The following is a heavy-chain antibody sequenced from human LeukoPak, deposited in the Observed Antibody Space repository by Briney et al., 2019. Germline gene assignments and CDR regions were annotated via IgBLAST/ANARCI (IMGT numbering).Heavy chain of an antibody. D-gene: IGHD3-9*01. CDR2: IYYSGYT. J-gene: IGHJ4*02. Sequence: KASETLSLTCTVSGGSISSSSYYWGWVRQPPGKGLEWIGSIYYSGYTYYNPSLESRVTISVDTSKNQFYLKLSSVTAADTAVYYCARAVGSFDWLPLFDYWGQGTLVTVSS. CDR1: GGSISSSSYY. V-gene: IGHV4-39*01. CDR3: ARAVGSFDWLPLFDY.